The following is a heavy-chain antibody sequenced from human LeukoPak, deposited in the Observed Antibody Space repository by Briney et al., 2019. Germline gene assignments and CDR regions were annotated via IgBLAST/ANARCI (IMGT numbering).Heavy chain of an antibody. CDR1: GFTFSSYA. D-gene: IGHD3-3*01. V-gene: IGHV3-30-3*01. J-gene: IGHJ4*02. Sequence: GRSLRLSCAASGFTFSSYAMHWVRQAPGNWLEWVAVISYDGSNKYYADSVKGRFTISRDNSKNTLYLQMNSLRAEDTAVYYCARDGIRRQIRFLEWLLVFWGQGTLVTVSS. CDR3: ARDGIRRQIRFLEWLLVF. CDR2: ISYDGSNK.